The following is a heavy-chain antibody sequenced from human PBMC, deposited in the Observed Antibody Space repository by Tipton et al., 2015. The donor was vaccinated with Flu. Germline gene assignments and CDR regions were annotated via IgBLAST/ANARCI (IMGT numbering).Heavy chain of an antibody. V-gene: IGHV4-4*07. Sequence: GSLRLSCTVSGGSMSSFYWTWIRQPAGKGLEWIGRMYVGGSTKYNPSLKSRVTMSVDTSKNQFSLKLSSVTAADTAVYYCARGSGSGTDVTFYFWGQGTLVTVSS. J-gene: IGHJ4*02. D-gene: IGHD3-10*01. CDR1: GGSMSSFY. CDR3: ARGSGSGTDVTFYF. CDR2: MYVGGST.